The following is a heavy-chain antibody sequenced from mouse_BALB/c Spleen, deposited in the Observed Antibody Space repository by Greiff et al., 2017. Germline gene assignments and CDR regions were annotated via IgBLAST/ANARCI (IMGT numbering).Heavy chain of an antibody. CDR1: GYAFSSSW. Sequence: VQRVESGPELVKPGASVKISCKASGYAFSSSWMNWVKQRPGQGLEWIGRIYPGDGDTNYNGKFKGKATLTADKSSSTAYMQLSSLTSVDSAVYFCARRGYDYPAMDYWGQGTSVTVSS. CDR2: IYPGDGDT. D-gene: IGHD2-4*01. CDR3: ARRGYDYPAMDY. V-gene: IGHV1-82*01. J-gene: IGHJ4*01.